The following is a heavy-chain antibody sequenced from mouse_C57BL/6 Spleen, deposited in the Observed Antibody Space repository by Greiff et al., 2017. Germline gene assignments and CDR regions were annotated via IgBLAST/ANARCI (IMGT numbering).Heavy chain of an antibody. V-gene: IGHV1-18*01. Sequence: VQLQQSGPELVKPGASVKIPCKASGYTFTDYNMDWVKQSHGKSLEWIGDINPNNGGTIYNQKFKGKATLTVDKSSSTAYMELRSLTSEDTAVYYCARSGLLRGGYYFGYWGQGTTLTVSS. CDR2: INPNNGGT. CDR1: GYTFTDYN. J-gene: IGHJ2*01. D-gene: IGHD1-1*01. CDR3: ARSGLLRGGYYFGY.